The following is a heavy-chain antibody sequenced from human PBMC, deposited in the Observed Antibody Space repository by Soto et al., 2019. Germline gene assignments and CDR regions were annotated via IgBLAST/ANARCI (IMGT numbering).Heavy chain of an antibody. V-gene: IGHV4-59*01. CDR3: ARWVAAAGTGSKWFDP. Sequence: PSETLSLTCTVSGGSISSYYWSWIRQPPGKGLEWIGYIYYSGGTNYNPSLKSRVTISVDTSKNQFSLKLSSVTAADTAVYYCARWVAAAGTGSKWFDPWGQGTLVTVSS. D-gene: IGHD6-13*01. CDR1: GGSISSYY. J-gene: IGHJ5*02. CDR2: IYYSGGT.